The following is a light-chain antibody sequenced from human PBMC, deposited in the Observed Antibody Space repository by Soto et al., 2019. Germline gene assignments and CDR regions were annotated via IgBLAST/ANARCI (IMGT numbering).Light chain of an antibody. J-gene: IGKJ1*01. V-gene: IGKV3-20*01. Sequence: EIVLTQCPGTLSLSPGERATLSCRSSHSVSSNYLAWYQQKPGQAPRLLIYDVSSRATGIPDRFSGSGSGTDFTLTISRLEPVDFAVYYCQQYGISPTFGQGTKVEIK. CDR1: HSVSSNY. CDR2: DVS. CDR3: QQYGISPT.